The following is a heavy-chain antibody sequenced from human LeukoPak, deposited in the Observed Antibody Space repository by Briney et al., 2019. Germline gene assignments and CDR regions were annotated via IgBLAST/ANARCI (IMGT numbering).Heavy chain of an antibody. D-gene: IGHD4-17*01. CDR3: ARTKNDYGDLFDY. CDR1: GGSISSGGYY. V-gene: IGHV4-61*08. Sequence: SETLSLTCTVSGGSISSGGYYWSWIRHPPGKGLGWIGYIYYSGSTYYNPSLKSRVTISVDTSKNQFSLKLSSVTAADTAVYYCARTKNDYGDLFDYWGQGTLVTVSS. CDR2: IYYSGST. J-gene: IGHJ4*02.